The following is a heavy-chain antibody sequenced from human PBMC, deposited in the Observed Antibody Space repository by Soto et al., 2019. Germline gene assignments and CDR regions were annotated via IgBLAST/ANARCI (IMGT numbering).Heavy chain of an antibody. V-gene: IGHV4-31*02. D-gene: IGHD3-9*01. CDR1: GGSISSGGYY. CDR2: IYYSGST. J-gene: IGHJ4*02. CDR3: ARGGTGYLGPLPFDY. Sequence: LCGGSISSGGYYWSWIRQHPGKGLQWIGYIYYSGSTYYNPSLKSRVTISVDTSKNQFSLKLSSVTAADTAVYYCARGGTGYLGPLPFDYWGQGTLVTVSS.